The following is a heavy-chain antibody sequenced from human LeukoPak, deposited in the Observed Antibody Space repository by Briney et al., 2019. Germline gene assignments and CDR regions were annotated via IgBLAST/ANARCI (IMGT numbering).Heavy chain of an antibody. D-gene: IGHD3-22*01. CDR3: ARTVYDSSGYYYGMDV. V-gene: IGHV1-18*01. CDR1: GYTFTSYG. Sequence: ASVKVSCKASGYTFTSYGISWVRQAPGQGLEWMGWISAYNGNTNYAQNLQGRVTMTTDTSTSTAYMELRSLRSDDTAVYYCARTVYDSSGYYYGMDVWGQGTTVTVSS. CDR2: ISAYNGNT. J-gene: IGHJ6*02.